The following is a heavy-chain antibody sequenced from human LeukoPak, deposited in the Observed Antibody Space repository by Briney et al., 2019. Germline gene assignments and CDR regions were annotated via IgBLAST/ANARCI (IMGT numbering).Heavy chain of an antibody. CDR3: GKEQRIRHCSEGVCMVGYYCDY. J-gene: IGHJ4*02. CDR1: GFPFNMFA. CDR2: LSRGGETT. V-gene: IGHV3-23*01. Sequence: PGGSLRLSCTGSGFPFNMFAMNWVRQAPGQGLEWVSGLSRGGETTNYADSVKGRFTVSRDTSKNMVFLQMNDLRHEDTAVYYCGKEQRIRHCSEGVCMVGYYCDYWGQGSLVTVSS. D-gene: IGHD2-8*01.